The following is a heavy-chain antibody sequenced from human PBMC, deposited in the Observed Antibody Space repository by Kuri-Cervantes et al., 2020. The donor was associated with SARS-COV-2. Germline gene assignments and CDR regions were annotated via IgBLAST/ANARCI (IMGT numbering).Heavy chain of an antibody. CDR3: AREPQYGDFFDY. J-gene: IGHJ4*02. CDR2: IHTRGST. Sequence: SETLSLTCTVSGDSIISGSYYWSWIRQPAGKGLEWIGRIHTRGSTDYNPSLNSRATISMDTSKNQFSLDLRSVTAADTAVYYCAREPQYGDFFDYWGQGTLVTVSS. CDR1: GDSIISGSYY. D-gene: IGHD4-17*01. V-gene: IGHV4-61*02.